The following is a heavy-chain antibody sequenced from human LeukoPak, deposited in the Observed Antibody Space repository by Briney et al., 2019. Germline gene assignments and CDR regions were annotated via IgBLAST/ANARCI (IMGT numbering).Heavy chain of an antibody. D-gene: IGHD3-3*01. J-gene: IGHJ4*02. CDR1: GFTFDDYG. CDR3: ASGYDFWSGYFGLDY. Sequence: GGSLRLSCAASGFTFDDYGMGWVRQVPGKGLEWVSGINWNGGSTGYADSVKGRFTISRDNAKNSLYLQMNSLRAEDTALYYCASGYDFWSGYFGLDYWGQGTLVTVSS. V-gene: IGHV3-20*04. CDR2: INWNGGST.